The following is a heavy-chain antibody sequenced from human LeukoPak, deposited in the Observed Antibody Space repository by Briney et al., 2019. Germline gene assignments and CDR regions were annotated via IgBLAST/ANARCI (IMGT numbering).Heavy chain of an antibody. CDR3: ARGGYCSGGNCHATLYDF. J-gene: IGHJ4*02. D-gene: IGHD2-15*01. CDR1: GFTFSSYS. Sequence: GGSLRLSCAASGFTFSSYSMNWVRQAPGKGLEWVSSISSSSSYIYYADSVKGRFTISRDNAKNSLYLQMNSLRAEDTAIYYCARGGYCSGGNCHATLYDFWGQGTLVTVSS. CDR2: ISSSSSYI. V-gene: IGHV3-21*01.